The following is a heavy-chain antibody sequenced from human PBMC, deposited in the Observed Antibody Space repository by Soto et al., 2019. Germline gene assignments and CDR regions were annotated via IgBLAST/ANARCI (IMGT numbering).Heavy chain of an antibody. J-gene: IGHJ4*02. V-gene: IGHV3-30-3*01. CDR2: ISYEGSNK. CDR1: GCTFSHYA. D-gene: IGHD6-19*01. Sequence: PGGSLRLSCAASGCTFSHYAMHWVRQAPGKGLEWVAVISYEGSNKNYADSVKGRFTISRDNSQNTLYMQMNSLRPDDTAVYYCATSRQEWLVHGFDYWGQGTQVTVSS. CDR3: ATSRQEWLVHGFDY.